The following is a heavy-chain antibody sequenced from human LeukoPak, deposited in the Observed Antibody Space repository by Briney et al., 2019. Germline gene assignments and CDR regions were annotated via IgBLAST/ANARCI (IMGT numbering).Heavy chain of an antibody. V-gene: IGHV3-43*01. CDR3: AKDLVAARPEARPT. D-gene: IGHD6-6*01. Sequence: GGSLRLSCAASGFTFDDYTMHWVRQAPGKGLEWVSLISWDGGSTYYADSVKGRFTISRDNSKNSLYLQMNSLRTEDTALYYCAKDLVAARPEARPTWGQGTLVTVSS. CDR2: ISWDGGST. CDR1: GFTFDDYT. J-gene: IGHJ5*02.